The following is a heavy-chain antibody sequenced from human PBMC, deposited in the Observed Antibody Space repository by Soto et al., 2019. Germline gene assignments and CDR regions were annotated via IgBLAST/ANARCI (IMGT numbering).Heavy chain of an antibody. CDR3: ARGYYDFWSGHYGMDV. CDR1: GGSFSGYY. CDR2: INHSGRT. Sequence: SETLSLTCAVYGGSFSGYYWSWNRQPQGKGREWIGEINHSGRTNYNPYLNSRVNISVDTSKNQFSLKLSSVTAADTAVYYCARGYYDFWSGHYGMDVWGQGTTVTVSS. V-gene: IGHV4-34*01. J-gene: IGHJ6*02. D-gene: IGHD3-3*01.